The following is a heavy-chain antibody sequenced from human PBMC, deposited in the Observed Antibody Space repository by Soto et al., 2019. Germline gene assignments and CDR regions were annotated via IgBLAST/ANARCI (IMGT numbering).Heavy chain of an antibody. CDR3: ARDLRVRGAYKYYYGMDV. CDR2: IYYSGST. Sequence: PSEPLSLTCTVSGGSISSGGYYWSWIRQHPGKGLEWIGYIYYSGSTYYNPSIKSRVTISVDTSKNQFSLKLSSVTAADTAVYYCARDLRVRGAYKYYYGMDVWGQGTTVTVSS. D-gene: IGHD3-10*02. V-gene: IGHV4-31*03. J-gene: IGHJ6*02. CDR1: GGSISSGGYY.